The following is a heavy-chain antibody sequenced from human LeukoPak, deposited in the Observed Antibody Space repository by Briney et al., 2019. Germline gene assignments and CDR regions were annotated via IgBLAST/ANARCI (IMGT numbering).Heavy chain of an antibody. CDR1: GGSFSGYY. Sequence: SETLSLTCAVYGGSFSGYYWSWLRQPPGKGLEWIGEINHSGSTNYNPSLKSRVTISVDTSKNQFSLKLSSVTAADTAVYYCARKGGYYYGSGSYSRYYYMDVWGKGTTVTVSS. V-gene: IGHV4-34*01. CDR2: INHSGST. J-gene: IGHJ6*03. CDR3: ARKGGYYYGSGSYSRYYYMDV. D-gene: IGHD3-10*01.